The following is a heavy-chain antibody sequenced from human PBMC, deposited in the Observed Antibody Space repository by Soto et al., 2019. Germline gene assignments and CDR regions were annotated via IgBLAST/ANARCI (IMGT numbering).Heavy chain of an antibody. V-gene: IGHV3-23*01. Sequence: GGSLRLSCAASGFTFSSYAMSWVRQAPGKGLEWVSAISGSGGSTYYADSVKGRFTISRDNSKNTLYLQMNSLRAEDTAVYYCARDERIVGATGALDIWGQGTMVPVSS. D-gene: IGHD1-26*01. CDR3: ARDERIVGATGALDI. J-gene: IGHJ3*02. CDR2: ISGSGGST. CDR1: GFTFSSYA.